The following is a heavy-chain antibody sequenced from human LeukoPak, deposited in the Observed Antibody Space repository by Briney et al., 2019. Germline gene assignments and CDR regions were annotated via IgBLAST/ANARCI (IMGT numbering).Heavy chain of an antibody. CDR1: GGSISSYY. CDR3: ARVSGQLVDY. D-gene: IGHD6-13*01. Sequence: SEILSLTCTVSGGSISSYYWSWIRQPPGKGLEWIGYIYYSGSTNYNPSLKSRVTISVDTSKNQFSLKLSSVTAADTAVYYCARVSGQLVDYWGQGTLVTVSS. J-gene: IGHJ4*02. V-gene: IGHV4-59*01. CDR2: IYYSGST.